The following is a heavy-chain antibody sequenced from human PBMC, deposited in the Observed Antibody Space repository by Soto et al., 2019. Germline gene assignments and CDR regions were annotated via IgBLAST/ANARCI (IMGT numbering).Heavy chain of an antibody. J-gene: IGHJ6*02. Sequence: GGSLRLSCAASGFTFSTYWMDWVRQTPGKGLEWVANINQDGSEKNYVDSVKGRFTISRDNAKNTLYLQMNSLRVEDTAVYYCASDLSGRADVWGQGTTVTVSS. CDR1: GFTFSTYW. V-gene: IGHV3-7*01. D-gene: IGHD3-10*01. CDR2: INQDGSEK. CDR3: ASDLSGRADV.